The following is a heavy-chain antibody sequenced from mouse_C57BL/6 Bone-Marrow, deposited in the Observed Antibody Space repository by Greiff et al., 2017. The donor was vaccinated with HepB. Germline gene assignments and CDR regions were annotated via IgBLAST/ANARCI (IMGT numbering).Heavy chain of an antibody. D-gene: IGHD1-1*01. Sequence: VKLQQPGAELVRPGTSVKLSCKASGYTFTSYWMHWVKQRPGQGLEWIGVIDPSDSYTNYNQKFKGKATLTVDTSSSTAYMQLSSLTSEDSAVYYCARDYGSFYAMDYWGQGTSVTVSS. CDR1: GYTFTSYW. CDR2: IDPSDSYT. V-gene: IGHV1-59*01. J-gene: IGHJ4*01. CDR3: ARDYGSFYAMDY.